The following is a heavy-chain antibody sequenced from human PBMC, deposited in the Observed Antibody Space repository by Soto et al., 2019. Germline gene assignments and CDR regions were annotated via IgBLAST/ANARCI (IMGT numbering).Heavy chain of an antibody. V-gene: IGHV1-8*02. CDR2: IIPILGIT. CDR1: ECTFSSYT. CDR3: AYRRAYCSSTSCRRRYAFDI. D-gene: IGHD2-2*01. Sequence: ASVKVSCKASECTFSSYTISWVRQAPGQGLEWMGWIIPILGITGYAQKFQGRVTMTRNNSISTAYMELSSLISEDTAVYYCAYRRAYCSSTSCRRRYAFDIWGQGTMVTVSS. J-gene: IGHJ3*02.